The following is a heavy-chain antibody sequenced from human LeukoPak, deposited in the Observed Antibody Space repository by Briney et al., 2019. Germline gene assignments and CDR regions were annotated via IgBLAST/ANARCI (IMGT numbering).Heavy chain of an antibody. Sequence: GASVKVSCKASGGTFSSYAISCVRQAPGQGLEWMGRIIPILGIANYAQKLQGRVTMTTDTSTSTAYMELRSLRSDDTAVYYCARENIVATIYGKNYYYGMDVWGQGTTVTVSS. CDR1: GGTFSSYA. J-gene: IGHJ6*02. V-gene: IGHV1-69*04. CDR3: ARENIVATIYGKNYYYGMDV. CDR2: IIPILGIA. D-gene: IGHD5-12*01.